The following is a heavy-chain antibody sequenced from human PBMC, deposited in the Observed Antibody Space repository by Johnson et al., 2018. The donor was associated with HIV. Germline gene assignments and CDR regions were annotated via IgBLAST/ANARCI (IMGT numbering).Heavy chain of an antibody. V-gene: IGHV3-66*01. D-gene: IGHD3-16*01. CDR3: ASLGLDLLVKAPLSVVFDAFDI. CDR1: GFNVSSNY. Sequence: VQLVESGGGLVQPGGSLRLSCAASGFNVSSNYMSWVRQAPGKGLEWVSVIYSGGSTKYADSVRGRFTISRDKSKNTLYLQMNSLRAEDTAVYYCASLGLDLLVKAPLSVVFDAFDIWGQGTMVTVSS. J-gene: IGHJ3*02. CDR2: IYSGGST.